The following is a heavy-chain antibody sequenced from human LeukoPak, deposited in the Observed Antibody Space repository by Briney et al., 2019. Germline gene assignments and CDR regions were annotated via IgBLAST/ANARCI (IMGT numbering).Heavy chain of an antibody. D-gene: IGHD2-21*02. CDR3: TRDKLYCGGDCYRFDY. J-gene: IGHJ4*02. Sequence: GSLRLSCAASGFTFSSYAMSWVRQAPGKGLEWVGFIRSKPYGGTTEYAASVKGRFTISRDDPKSIAYLQMNSLKTEDTAVYYCTRDKLYCGGDCYRFDYWGQGTLVTVSS. V-gene: IGHV3-49*04. CDR2: IRSKPYGGTT. CDR1: GFTFSSYA.